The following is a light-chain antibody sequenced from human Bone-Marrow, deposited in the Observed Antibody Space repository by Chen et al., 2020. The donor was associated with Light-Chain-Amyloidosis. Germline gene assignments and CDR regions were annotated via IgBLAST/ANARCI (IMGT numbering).Light chain of an antibody. CDR2: DAS. CDR3: QQYNNWPPMYT. V-gene: IGKV3-15*01. Sequence: EIVMTQFLATLSVSLGEIATLSFSASQSLSRNLAWYQQKPGQTPRLLIYDASTMATGNPTKFSGSGSGTEFTLTISSLQSEDFAVYYCQQYNNWPPMYTFGQGTKLEIK. CDR1: QSLSRN. J-gene: IGKJ2*01.